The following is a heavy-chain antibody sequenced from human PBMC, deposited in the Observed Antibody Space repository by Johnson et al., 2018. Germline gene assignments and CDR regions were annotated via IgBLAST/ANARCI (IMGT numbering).Heavy chain of an antibody. CDR3: ARWPGGYGYRMYWYLSL. J-gene: IGHJ2*01. CDR1: GITFRDYY. CDR2: IGSSVSLV. D-gene: IGHD5-12*01. Sequence: VQLVESGGGLVKPGGSLRLSCAASGITFRDYYMTWIRQAPGKGLEWISFIGSSVSLVYYADSVKGRFTISRDNAKYSLYLQMNSLRAEDTAVYYWARWPGGYGYRMYWYLSLWGRVTLVTVSS. V-gene: IGHV3-11*01.